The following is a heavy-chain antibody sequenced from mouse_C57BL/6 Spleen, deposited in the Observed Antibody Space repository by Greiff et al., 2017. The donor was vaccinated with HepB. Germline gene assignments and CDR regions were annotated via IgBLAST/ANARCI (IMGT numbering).Heavy chain of an antibody. J-gene: IGHJ3*01. CDR3: ARDRYYVWY. CDR1: GYSITSGYY. D-gene: IGHD1-1*01. V-gene: IGHV3-6*01. Sequence: EVQVVESGPGLVKPSQSLSLTCSVTGYSITSGYYWNWIRQFPGNKLEWMGYISYDGSNNYNPSLKNRISITRDTSKNQFFLKLNSVTTEDTATYYCARDRYYVWYWGQGTLVTVSA. CDR2: ISYDGSN.